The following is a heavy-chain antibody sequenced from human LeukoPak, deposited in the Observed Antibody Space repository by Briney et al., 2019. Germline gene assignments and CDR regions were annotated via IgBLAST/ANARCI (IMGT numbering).Heavy chain of an antibody. CDR1: GGSTSSYY. Sequence: SETMSLTCTVSGGSTSSYYWSWVRQPAGRWREWVGRIFTSVSTNYNPSLKSGVTMSARTSKNQFSLKLSSVRALVTGLYYCTRAGGNSGYGRRGSFDMAGQDTMVTVSS. D-gene: IGHD5-12*01. V-gene: IGHV4-4*07. CDR3: TRAGGNSGYGRRGSFDM. CDR2: IFTSVST. J-gene: IGHJ3*02.